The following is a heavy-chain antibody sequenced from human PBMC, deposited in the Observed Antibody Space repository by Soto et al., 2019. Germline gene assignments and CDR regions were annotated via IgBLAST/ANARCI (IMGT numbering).Heavy chain of an antibody. CDR2: ISGSGGST. CDR1: GFTFSSYA. V-gene: IGHV3-23*01. CDR3: AKDPPTPTIFGVGIMTDYYYGMDV. D-gene: IGHD3-3*01. Sequence: PGGSLRLSCAASGFTFSSYAMSWFRQAPGKGLEWVSAISGSGGSTYYADSVKGRFTISRDNSKNTLYLQMNSLRAEDTAVYYCAKDPPTPTIFGVGIMTDYYYGMDVWGQGTTVTVSS. J-gene: IGHJ6*02.